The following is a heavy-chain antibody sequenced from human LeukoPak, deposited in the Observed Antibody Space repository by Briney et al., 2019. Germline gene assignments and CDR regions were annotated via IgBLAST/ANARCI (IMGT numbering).Heavy chain of an antibody. CDR2: IYYSGST. Sequence: PSETLSLTCTVSGGSMSSYYWSWIRQPPGKGLEWIGSIYYSGSTYYHPSLKSRVTISVDTSKNQFSLKLSSVTAADTAVYYCATFMVRGVIGMYWGQGTLVTVSS. V-gene: IGHV4-59*12. CDR3: ATFMVRGVIGMY. D-gene: IGHD3-10*01. CDR1: GGSMSSYY. J-gene: IGHJ4*02.